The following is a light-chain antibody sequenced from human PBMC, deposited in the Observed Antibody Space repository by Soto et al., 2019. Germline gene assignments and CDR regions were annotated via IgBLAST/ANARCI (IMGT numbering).Light chain of an antibody. CDR2: GNS. J-gene: IGLJ1*01. CDR3: QSYDISLSGFHV. CDR1: ISNIGAGYD. V-gene: IGLV1-40*01. Sequence: QSVLTQPPSGSGAPGQRVTISCTGSISNIGAGYDVHWYQQLPGTVPKVLIYGNSNRPSGVPDRSSGSKSGTSASLAITGLQAEDEADYYCQSYDISLSGFHVFGTGTKVTVL.